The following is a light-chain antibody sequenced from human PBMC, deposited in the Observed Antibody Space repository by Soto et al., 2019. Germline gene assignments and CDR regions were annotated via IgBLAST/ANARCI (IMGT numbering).Light chain of an antibody. J-gene: IGLJ1*01. Sequence: QSVLTQPPSASATPGQRVTISCSGSNSNIGTNTVNLYQQLPGTAPRLLIYTNNQRPSGVPQRFSGSKTGTSASLAIGGLQSEDGADYYCAAWDDSLGAYVFGTGTKVTVL. CDR3: AAWDDSLGAYV. V-gene: IGLV1-44*01. CDR1: NSNIGTNT. CDR2: TNN.